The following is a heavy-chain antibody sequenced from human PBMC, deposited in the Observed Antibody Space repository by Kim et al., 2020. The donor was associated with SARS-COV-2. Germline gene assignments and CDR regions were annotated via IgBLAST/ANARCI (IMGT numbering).Heavy chain of an antibody. V-gene: IGHV4-34*01. Sequence: SETLSLTCAVYGGSFSGYDWSWIRQPPGKGLEWIGEINHSGSTNYNPSLKSRVTISVDTSKNQFSLKLSSVTAADTAVYYCARGRGGTTVVTLGLGYYYDYGMDVWGQGTTVTVSS. D-gene: IGHD4-17*01. CDR2: INHSGST. J-gene: IGHJ6*02. CDR1: GGSFSGYD. CDR3: ARGRGGTTVVTLGLGYYYDYGMDV.